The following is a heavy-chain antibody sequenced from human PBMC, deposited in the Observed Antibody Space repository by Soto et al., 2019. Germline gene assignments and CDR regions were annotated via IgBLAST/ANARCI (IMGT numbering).Heavy chain of an antibody. V-gene: IGHV4-4*02. D-gene: IGHD3-22*01. Sequence: QVHLQESGPGLVQSSGTLSLTCGVSGAPISTGNWWTWVRQPPGKGLEWIGEIYHGGNTNYRPSLKSRVTISVDKAKTQFSLRLSPVTAADTAVYYCARHSSYYYDSSAYYASWGQGALVTVSS. CDR3: ARHSSYYYDSSAYYAS. CDR2: IYHGGNT. J-gene: IGHJ5*02. CDR1: GAPISTGNW.